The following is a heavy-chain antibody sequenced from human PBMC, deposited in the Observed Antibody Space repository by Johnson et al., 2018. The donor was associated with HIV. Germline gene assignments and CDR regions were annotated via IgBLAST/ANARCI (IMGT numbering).Heavy chain of an antibody. D-gene: IGHD1-26*01. CDR1: GFTFSSYD. Sequence: QVQLVESGGGLVQPGGSLRLSCAASGFTFSSYDMHWVRQAPGKGLEWVAVISYDGSNKYYADSVKGRFTISRDNSKNTLYLQMESLRVEDTAIYYCAKAWELLGRRAALDIWGQGTMVTVSS. CDR2: ISYDGSNK. J-gene: IGHJ3*02. V-gene: IGHV3-30*18. CDR3: AKAWELLGRRAALDI.